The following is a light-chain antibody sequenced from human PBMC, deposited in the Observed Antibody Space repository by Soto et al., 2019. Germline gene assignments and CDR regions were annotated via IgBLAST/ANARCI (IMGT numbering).Light chain of an antibody. CDR3: QAWASSTAM. J-gene: IGLJ3*02. CDR2: QDT. Sequence: SYELTQPPSVSVSPGQTASITCSGDKLGDKYACWYQQKPGQSPVLVIYQDTKRPSGIPERFSGSNSGNTATLTISGTQAVDEADYYCQAWASSTAMFGGGTKLTVL. CDR1: KLGDKY. V-gene: IGLV3-1*01.